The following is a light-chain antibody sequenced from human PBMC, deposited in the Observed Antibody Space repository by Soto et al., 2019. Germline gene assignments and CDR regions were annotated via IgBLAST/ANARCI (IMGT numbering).Light chain of an antibody. V-gene: IGLV2-23*01. CDR1: SSNIGTFNI. Sequence: QSALTQPASVSGSPGQSIIISCTGTSSNIGTFNIVSWYQKHPGKAPHLIIYEGNKRPSGVSARFSGSTSGNTASLTSSGLQGEDEADYHCCSYAGTATSAVLFGGGTKLTVL. CDR3: CSYAGTATSAVL. CDR2: EGN. J-gene: IGLJ3*02.